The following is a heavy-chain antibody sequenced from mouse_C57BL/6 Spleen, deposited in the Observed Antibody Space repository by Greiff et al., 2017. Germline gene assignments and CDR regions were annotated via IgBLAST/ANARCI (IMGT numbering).Heavy chain of an antibody. CDR3: ASSGCPFDY. D-gene: IGHD3-1*01. CDR2: IDPSDSYT. CDR1: GYTFTSYW. V-gene: IGHV1-69*01. Sequence: VQLQQPGAELVMPGASVKLSCKASGYTFTSYWMHWVKQRPGQGLEWIGEIDPSDSYTNYNQKFKGKSTLTVDKSSSTAYMQLSSLTSEDSAVYYCASSGCPFDYWGQGTTLTVSS. J-gene: IGHJ2*01.